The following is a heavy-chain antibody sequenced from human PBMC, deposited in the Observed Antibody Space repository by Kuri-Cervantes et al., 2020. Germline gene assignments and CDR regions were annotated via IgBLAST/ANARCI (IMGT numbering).Heavy chain of an antibody. CDR3: ARGGIVVVPAAIYVPWYYYYGMDV. D-gene: IGHD2-2*01. J-gene: IGHJ6*02. CDR1: GYTFTGYY. V-gene: IGHV1-2*02. Sequence: ASVKVSCKASGYTFTGYYMHWVRQAPGQGLEWMGWINPNSGGTNYAQKFQGRVTMTRNTSISTAYMELSSLRSEDTAVYYCARGGIVVVPAAIYVPWYYYYGMDVWGQGTTVTVSS. CDR2: INPNSGGT.